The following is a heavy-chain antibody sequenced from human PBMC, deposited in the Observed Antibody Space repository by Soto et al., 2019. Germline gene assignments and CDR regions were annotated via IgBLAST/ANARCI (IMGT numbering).Heavy chain of an antibody. J-gene: IGHJ4*02. CDR3: AKTTSTHSRAFDY. CDR2: IYSGGST. V-gene: IGHV3-66*01. D-gene: IGHD1-1*01. CDR1: GFTVSSNY. Sequence: PGGSLRLSCAASGFTVSSNYMSWVRQAPGKGLEWVSVIYSGGSTYYADSVKGRFTISRDNSKNTLYLQMNSLRAEDTAVYYCAKTTSTHSRAFDYWGQGTLVTVSS.